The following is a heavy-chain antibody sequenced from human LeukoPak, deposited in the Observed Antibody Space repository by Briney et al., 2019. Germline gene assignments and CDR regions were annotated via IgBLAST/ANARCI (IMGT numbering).Heavy chain of an antibody. V-gene: IGHV3-21*01. CDR1: GFTFSSYG. CDR2: ISSSSSYI. D-gene: IGHD6-19*01. Sequence: GGSLRLSCAASGFTFSSYGMHWVRQAPGKGLEWVSSISSSSSYIYYADSVKGRFTISRDNAKNSLYLQMNSLRAEDTAVYYCAREPSGWYGGGDWGQGTLVTVSS. J-gene: IGHJ4*02. CDR3: AREPSGWYGGGD.